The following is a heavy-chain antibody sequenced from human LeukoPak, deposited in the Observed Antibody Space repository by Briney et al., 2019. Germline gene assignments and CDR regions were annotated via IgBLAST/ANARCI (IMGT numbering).Heavy chain of an antibody. CDR1: GFTFSSYW. CDR3: VRESWTTVNPFDY. CDR2: INSDGRRI. Sequence: LTGGSLRLSCAASGFTFSSYWMHWVRQAPGKGLVWVSRINSDGRRISYADSVKGRFTISRDNAKNTLYLQLNSLRAEDTAVYYCVRESWTTVNPFDYWGQGTLVTVSS. D-gene: IGHD4-17*01. V-gene: IGHV3-74*01. J-gene: IGHJ4*02.